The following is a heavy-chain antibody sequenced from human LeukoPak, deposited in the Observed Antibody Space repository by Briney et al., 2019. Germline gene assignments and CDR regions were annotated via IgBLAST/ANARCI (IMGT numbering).Heavy chain of an antibody. D-gene: IGHD3-10*01. CDR3: AKSNGLGSWFGELFDC. J-gene: IGHJ4*02. Sequence: NPGGSLRLSCAASGFTFSSYAMSWVRQAPGKGLEWVSAISGSGGSTYYADSVKGRFTISRDNSKNTLYLQMNSLRAEDTAVYYCAKSNGLGSWFGELFDCWGQGTLVTVSS. CDR1: GFTFSSYA. CDR2: ISGSGGST. V-gene: IGHV3-23*01.